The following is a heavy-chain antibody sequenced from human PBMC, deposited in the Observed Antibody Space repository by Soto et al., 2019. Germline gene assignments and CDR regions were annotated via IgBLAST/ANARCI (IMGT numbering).Heavy chain of an antibody. CDR2: IYSGGST. D-gene: IGHD3-10*01. J-gene: IGHJ5*02. CDR1: GFTVSSKY. V-gene: IGHV3-66*01. CDR3: AKSLLWFGELSS. Sequence: EVQLVESGGGLVQPGGSLRLSCAASGFTVSSKYMNWVRQAPGKGLEWVSIIYSGGSTYYADSVKGRFTISRDNSKNTLYLQMNSLRAEDTAVYYCAKSLLWFGELSSWGQGTLVTVSP.